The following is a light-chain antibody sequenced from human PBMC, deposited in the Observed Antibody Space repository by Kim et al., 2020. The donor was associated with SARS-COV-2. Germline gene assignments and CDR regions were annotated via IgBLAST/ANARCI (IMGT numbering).Light chain of an antibody. J-gene: IGKJ4*01. V-gene: IGKV1-9*01. Sequence: IQLTQSPSSLSASVGDRVTITCRASQDISSYLAWYQQKPGRAPNLLIYDASTLQSGVPSRFSGSGSGTDFTLTIGSLQPEDSATYFCQHLASYPLTFGGGTKVDIK. CDR3: QHLASYPLT. CDR2: DAS. CDR1: QDISSY.